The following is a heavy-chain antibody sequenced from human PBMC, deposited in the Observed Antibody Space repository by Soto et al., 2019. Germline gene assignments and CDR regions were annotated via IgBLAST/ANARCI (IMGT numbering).Heavy chain of an antibody. V-gene: IGHV1-69*13. J-gene: IGHJ1*01. D-gene: IGHD5-12*01. CDR2: IIPVFGRP. CDR1: GGTFSRFG. CDR3: AREASGYDF. Sequence: ASVKVSCKASGGTFSRFGISWVRQAPGQGLEWMGGIIPVFGRPNYAQRFRGRLTITADESTNTSYMELIDLTSEDTAVYYCAREASGYDFWGQGTQVTVYS.